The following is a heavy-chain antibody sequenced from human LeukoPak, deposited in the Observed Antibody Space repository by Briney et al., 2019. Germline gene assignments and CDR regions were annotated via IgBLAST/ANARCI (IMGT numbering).Heavy chain of an antibody. J-gene: IGHJ6*03. CDR3: ARDPYSGSYGPYYYYYMDV. Sequence: SGGSLRLSCAASGFTFSNYWMSWVRQAPGKGPEWVSSITSSSSYIYYADSVKGRFTISRENAKNSLYLQMDSLRVEDTAVYYCARDPYSGSYGPYYYYYMDVWGKGTTVTISS. CDR1: GFTFSNYW. D-gene: IGHD1-26*01. CDR2: ITSSSSYI. V-gene: IGHV3-21*06.